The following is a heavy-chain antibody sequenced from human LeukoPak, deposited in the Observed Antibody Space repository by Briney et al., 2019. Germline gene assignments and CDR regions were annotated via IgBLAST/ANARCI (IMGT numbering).Heavy chain of an antibody. V-gene: IGHV4-39*07. CDR1: GGSISSSSYY. D-gene: IGHD6-13*01. J-gene: IGHJ6*03. CDR2: IYYSGST. Sequence: PSETLSLTCTVSGGSISSSSYYWAWIRQPPGKGLEWIGSIYYSGSTYYNPSLRSRVTISVDTSKNQFSLKLSSVTAADTAVYYCARGEDSSSWNYYYHYYMDVWGKGTTVTVSS. CDR3: ARGEDSSSWNYYYHYYMDV.